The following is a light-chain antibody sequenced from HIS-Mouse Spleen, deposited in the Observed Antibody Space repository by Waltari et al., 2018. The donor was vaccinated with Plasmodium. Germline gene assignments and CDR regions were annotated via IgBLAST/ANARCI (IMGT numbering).Light chain of an antibody. CDR2: EII. Sequence: QSALTQPPSASGSPGQSVTISCTGTSSDVGGYNYVSWYQQHPGKAPKLMIYEIIKRPSGVPDRFASSKSGNTASLTGSGLQAEDEADYYCSSYAGSNNLVFGGGTKLTVL. V-gene: IGLV2-8*01. CDR3: SSYAGSNNLV. CDR1: SSDVGGYNY. J-gene: IGLJ2*01.